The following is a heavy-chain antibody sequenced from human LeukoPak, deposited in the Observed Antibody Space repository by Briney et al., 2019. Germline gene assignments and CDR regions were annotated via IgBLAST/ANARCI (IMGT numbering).Heavy chain of an antibody. V-gene: IGHV5-10-1*01. Sequence: GESLKIFCKGSGYSFTTYWISWVRQMPGKGLEWMGMIDPSDFYTNYSPSFQGHVTISADKSISTAYLQWSSLQASDTAMYYCAGRLATVRSPFDIWGQGTMVTVSS. J-gene: IGHJ3*02. CDR3: AGRLATVRSPFDI. D-gene: IGHD3-16*01. CDR1: GYSFTTYW. CDR2: IDPSDFYT.